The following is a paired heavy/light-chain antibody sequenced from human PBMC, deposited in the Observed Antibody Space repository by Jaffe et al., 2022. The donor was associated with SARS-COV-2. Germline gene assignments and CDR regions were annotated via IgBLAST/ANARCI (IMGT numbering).Heavy chain of an antibody. Sequence: QLQLRESGPGLVKPSETLSLTCTVSGDSISNSGSNYFWGWVRQPPGKGLEWIASLYYTGATYYNPSLKSRVTISGDTSKNQYSLKVRSVTASDTALYYCARHGRDGYHDYWGQGVLVTVSS. V-gene: IGHV4-39*01. CDR3: ARHGRDGYHDY. D-gene: IGHD5-12*01. J-gene: IGHJ4*02. CDR1: GDSISNSGSNYF. CDR2: LYYTGAT.
Light chain of an antibody. CDR3: GTWDSSLSAHV. CDR1: SSNIGNNF. CDR2: DNN. J-gene: IGLJ1*01. V-gene: IGLV1-51*01. Sequence: QSVLTQPPSVSAAPGQMVTISCSGSSSNIGNNFVSWYQQLPGTAPKLLIYDNNKRPSGIPDRFSGSKSGTSATLGITGLQTGDEADYFCGTWDSSLSAHVFATGTKVTVL.